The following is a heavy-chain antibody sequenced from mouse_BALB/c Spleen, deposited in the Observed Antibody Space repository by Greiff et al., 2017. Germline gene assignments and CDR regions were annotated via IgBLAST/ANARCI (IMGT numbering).Heavy chain of an antibody. V-gene: IGHV5-6-3*01. D-gene: IGHD2-3*01. J-gene: IGHJ1*01. CDR3: ARDHGYYVWYFDV. Sequence: DVMLVESGGGLVQPGGSLKLSCAASGFTFSSYGMSWVRQTPDKRLELVATINSNGGSTYYPDSVKGRFTISRDNAKNTLYLQMSSLKSEDTAMYYCARDHGYYVWYFDVWGAGTTVTVSS. CDR2: INSNGGST. CDR1: GFTFSSYG.